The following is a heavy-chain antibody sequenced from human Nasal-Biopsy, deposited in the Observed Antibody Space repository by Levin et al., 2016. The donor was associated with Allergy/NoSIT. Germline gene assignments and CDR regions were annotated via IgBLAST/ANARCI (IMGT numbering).Heavy chain of an antibody. J-gene: IGHJ6*02. CDR3: TKDNWGSSSSTTGMDV. D-gene: IGHD6-6*01. CDR2: ISYDGSDR. CDR1: RFIFSNYA. Sequence: GESLKISCTASRFIFSNYAMHWVRQVPGMGLEWVADISYDGSDRRYGDSVRGRFTISRDNSKKTLYLQMNSLRAEDTAVYYCTKDNWGSSSSTTGMDVWGQGTTVTVSS. V-gene: IGHV3-30*18.